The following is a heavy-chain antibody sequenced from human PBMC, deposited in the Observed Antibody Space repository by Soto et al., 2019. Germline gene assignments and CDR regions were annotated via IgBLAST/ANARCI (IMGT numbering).Heavy chain of an antibody. CDR2: IRSKANSYAT. D-gene: IGHD6-19*01. CDR1: GFTFSGSA. V-gene: IGHV3-73*01. Sequence: GESLKISCAASGFTFSGSAMHWVRQASGKGLEWVGRIRSKANSYATAYAASVKGRFTISRDDSKNTAYLQMNSLKTEDTAVYYCTSPRMRVAGRYYYGMDVWGQGTTVTVSS. CDR3: TSPRMRVAGRYYYGMDV. J-gene: IGHJ6*02.